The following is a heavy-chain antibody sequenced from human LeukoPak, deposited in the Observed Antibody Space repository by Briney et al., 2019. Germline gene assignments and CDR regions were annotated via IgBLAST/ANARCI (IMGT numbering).Heavy chain of an antibody. CDR3: ARVSASGYDCFFDY. J-gene: IGHJ4*02. V-gene: IGHV3-7*01. Sequence: PGGSLRLSCAASGFTFSSYWMSWVRQAPGKGLGWVANIKQDGSEKYYVDSVKGRFTISRDNAKNSLYLQMNSLRAEDTAVYYCARVSASGYDCFFDYWGQGTLVTVSS. D-gene: IGHD5-12*01. CDR1: GFTFSSYW. CDR2: IKQDGSEK.